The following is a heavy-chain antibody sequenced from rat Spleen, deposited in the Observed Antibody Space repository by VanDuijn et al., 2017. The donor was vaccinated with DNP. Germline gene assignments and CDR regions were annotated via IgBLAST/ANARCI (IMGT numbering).Heavy chain of an antibody. J-gene: IGHJ2*01. Sequence: QVQLKESGPGLVQPSQTLSLTCTVSGFSLTSYGVSWVRQPPGKGLEWIAAISSVGGTYYNSALKSRLSISRDTSNSQVFLRMDGPQTEDTATYYCARGDYSYWGQGVMVTVSS. CDR3: ARGDYSY. V-gene: IGHV2S12*01. CDR2: ISSVGGT. D-gene: IGHD1-7*01. CDR1: GFSLTSYG.